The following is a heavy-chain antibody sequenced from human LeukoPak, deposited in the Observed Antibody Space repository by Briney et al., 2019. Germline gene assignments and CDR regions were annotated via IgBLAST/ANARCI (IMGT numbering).Heavy chain of an antibody. Sequence: TXXLTCTVSGDSVSSGAYYWNXXRXHPXXGLEWLGYVYYSGGTYYNPSLKSRVAISIDTSRNQFSLKLSSVTAADTAVYYCARGPRSRGYCDCWGQGTLVTVSS. D-gene: IGHD2-21*02. J-gene: IGHJ4*02. V-gene: IGHV4-31*03. CDR3: ARGPRSRGYCDC. CDR2: VYYSGGT. CDR1: GDSVSSGAYY.